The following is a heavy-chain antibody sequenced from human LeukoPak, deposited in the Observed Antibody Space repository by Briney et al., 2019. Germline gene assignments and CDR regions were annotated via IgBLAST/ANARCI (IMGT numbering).Heavy chain of an antibody. CDR1: GFTFDDYA. Sequence: GGSLRLSCAASGFTFDDYAMHWVRQAPGKGLEWVSGISWNSGSIGYADSVKGRFTTYRDNAKNSLYLQMNSLRAEDTALYYCAKDRTGVDTAMGAFDYWGQGTLVTVSS. D-gene: IGHD5-18*01. CDR3: AKDRTGVDTAMGAFDY. J-gene: IGHJ4*02. V-gene: IGHV3-9*01. CDR2: ISWNSGSI.